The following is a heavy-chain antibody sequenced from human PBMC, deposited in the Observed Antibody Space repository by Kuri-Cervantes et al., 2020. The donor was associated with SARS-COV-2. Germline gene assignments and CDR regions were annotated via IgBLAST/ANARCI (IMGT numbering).Heavy chain of an antibody. Sequence: GESLKISCAASGFTFSSYGMHWVRQAPGKGLEWVAFIRCDGSNKYYADSVKGRFTISRDNSKNTLYLQMNSLRVEDAGVYYCAKDAGDGYNSTFDSWGQGTRVTVSS. J-gene: IGHJ4*02. CDR3: AKDAGDGYNSTFDS. D-gene: IGHD5-24*01. CDR2: IRCDGSNK. V-gene: IGHV3-30*02. CDR1: GFTFSSYG.